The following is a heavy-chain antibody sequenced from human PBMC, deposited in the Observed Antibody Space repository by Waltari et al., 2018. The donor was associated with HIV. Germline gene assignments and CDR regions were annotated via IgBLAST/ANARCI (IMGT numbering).Heavy chain of an antibody. V-gene: IGHV3-48*04. CDR3: ASNYDYNGMDV. Sequence: EVQLVESGGGLVQPGGSLRLSCAASGFTFSGYSMNWVRQAPGKGLEWVSYISSTSSTIYYADSVKGRFTISRDNANNSLYLQMNSLRAEDTGVYYCASNYDYNGMDVWGQGTTVIVSS. D-gene: IGHD3-22*01. CDR2: ISSTSSTI. CDR1: GFTFSGYS. J-gene: IGHJ6*02.